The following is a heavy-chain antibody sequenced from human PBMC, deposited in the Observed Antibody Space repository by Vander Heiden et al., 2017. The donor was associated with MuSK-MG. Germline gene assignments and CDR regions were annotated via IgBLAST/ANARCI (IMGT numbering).Heavy chain of an antibody. V-gene: IGHV4-38-2*01. CDR2: IYHSGST. CDR3: ARSGGLVDWFDP. D-gene: IGHD3-16*01. Sequence: QVQLQESGPGLVKPSETLSLTCAVSGYSISSGYYWGWIRQPPGKGLEWIGSIYHSGSTYYNPSLKSRVTISVDTSKNQFSLKLSSVTAADTAVYYCARSGGLVDWFDPWGQGTLVTVSS. J-gene: IGHJ5*02. CDR1: GYSISSGYY.